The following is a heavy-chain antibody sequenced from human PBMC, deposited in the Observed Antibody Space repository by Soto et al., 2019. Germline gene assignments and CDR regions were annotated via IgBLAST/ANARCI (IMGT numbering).Heavy chain of an antibody. CDR3: AKGSYYDFWSCYYSYYYYGLDV. CDR1: GFTFSSYG. CDR2: ISYDGSNK. J-gene: IGHJ6*02. Sequence: GGSLRLSCAASGFTFSSYGMHWVRQAPGKGLEWVAVISYDGSNKYYADSVKGRFTISRDNSKNTLYLQMNSLRAEDTGVYYCAKGSYYDFWSCYYSYYYYGLDVWGQGATVTVS. V-gene: IGHV3-30*18. D-gene: IGHD3-3*01.